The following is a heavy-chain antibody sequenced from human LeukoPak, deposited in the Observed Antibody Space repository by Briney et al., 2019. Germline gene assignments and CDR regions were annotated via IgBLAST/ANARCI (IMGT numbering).Heavy chain of an antibody. Sequence: SETLSLTCAVYGGSFSGYYWSWIRQPPGKGLEWTGGINHSGSTNYNPSLKSRVTISVDTSKNQFSLKLSSVTAADTAVYYCARIAGYCSSTSCPWGQGTLVTVSS. J-gene: IGHJ5*02. CDR1: GGSFSGYY. D-gene: IGHD2-2*01. V-gene: IGHV4-34*01. CDR3: ARIAGYCSSTSCP. CDR2: INHSGST.